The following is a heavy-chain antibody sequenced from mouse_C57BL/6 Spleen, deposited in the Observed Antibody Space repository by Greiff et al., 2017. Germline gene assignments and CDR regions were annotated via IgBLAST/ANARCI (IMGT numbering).Heavy chain of an antibody. D-gene: IGHD2-4*01. CDR1: GYSITSGYD. J-gene: IGHJ3*01. V-gene: IGHV3-1*01. CDR3: ARGQGYYDYPWFAY. Sequence: EVQLQESGPGMVKPSQSLSLTCTVTGYSITSGYDWHWIRHFPGNKLEWMGYISCSGSTNYNPSLKSRISITHDTSKNHFFLKLNSVTTEDTATYYCARGQGYYDYPWFAYWGQGTLVTVSA. CDR2: ISCSGST.